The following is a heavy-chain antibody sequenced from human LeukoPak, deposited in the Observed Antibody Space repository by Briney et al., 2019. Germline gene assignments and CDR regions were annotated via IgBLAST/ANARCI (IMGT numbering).Heavy chain of an antibody. CDR1: GYSIGSGYY. V-gene: IGHV4-38-2*02. CDR2: VYHDGST. Sequence: PSETLSLTCSVSGYSIGSGYYWGWIRQSPGKGLEWIGSVYHDGSTYYNPSLKSRVTVSADTSKNQISLSLSSVTATDTAVYYCARDFFGRAAGTGNWFDPWGQGTLVAVSS. CDR3: ARDFFGRAAGTGNWFDP. D-gene: IGHD6-13*01. J-gene: IGHJ5*02.